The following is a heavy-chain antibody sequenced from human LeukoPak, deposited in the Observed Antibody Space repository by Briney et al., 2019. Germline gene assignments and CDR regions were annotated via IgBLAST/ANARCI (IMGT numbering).Heavy chain of an antibody. D-gene: IGHD1-14*01. J-gene: IGHJ4*02. CDR3: ARDSWPEVVRFDY. V-gene: IGHV4-39*07. Sequence: SQTLSLTCTVSGGSISSGGYYWSWIRQHPGKGLEWIGSIYHGGSTYYNPSLKSRVTISVDTSKNQFSLKLSSVTAADTAVYFCARDSWPEVVRFDYWGQGTLVTVSS. CDR2: IYHGGST. CDR1: GGSISSGGYY.